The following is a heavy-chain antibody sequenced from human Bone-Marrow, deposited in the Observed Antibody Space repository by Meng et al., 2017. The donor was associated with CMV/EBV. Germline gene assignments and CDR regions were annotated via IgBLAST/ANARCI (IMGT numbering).Heavy chain of an antibody. V-gene: IGHV1-18*01. CDR2: ISAYNGNT. J-gene: IGHJ5*02. CDR1: GYTFTSYG. Sequence: ASVKVSCKASGYTFTSYGISWVRQAPGQGLEWMGWISAYNGNTNYAQKLQGRVTMTTDTSTSTAYMELRSLRSDGTAVYYCARDRISGLTGDRGENWFDPWGQGTLVTVSS. CDR3: ARDRISGLTGDRGENWFDP. D-gene: IGHD7-27*01.